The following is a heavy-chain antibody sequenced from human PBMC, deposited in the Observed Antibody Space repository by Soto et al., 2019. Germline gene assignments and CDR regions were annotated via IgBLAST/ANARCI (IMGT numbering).Heavy chain of an antibody. CDR3: AKKGLGSLTRYGSDGGCHYAFDM. V-gene: IGHV3-23*01. CDR1: GFTFSYYA. Sequence: EVQLLESGGGLVQPGGSLRLSCAAYGFTFSYYAISWVRQAPGKGLEWVSTVSGGGASKYNAGSVKGRFTISRDNSKNTLYLQMNRLRAEDTAVYYCAKKGLGSLTRYGSDGGCHYAFDMWGQGTMVTVSS. J-gene: IGHJ3*02. CDR2: VSGGGASK. D-gene: IGHD2-15*01.